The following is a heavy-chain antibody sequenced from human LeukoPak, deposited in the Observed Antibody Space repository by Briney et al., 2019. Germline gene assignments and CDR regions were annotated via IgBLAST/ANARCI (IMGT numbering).Heavy chain of an antibody. J-gene: IGHJ3*02. CDR2: IYHSGST. CDR1: GGSISTYY. V-gene: IGHV4-59*01. Sequence: PSETLSLTCTVSGGSISTYYWNWIRQPPGKGLEWIGYIYHSGSTNYNPSLKSRVTISVDTSKNQFSLKLSSVTAADTAVYYCARAHGRYSSGLDAFDIWGQGTMVTVSS. CDR3: ARAHGRYSSGLDAFDI. D-gene: IGHD6-19*01.